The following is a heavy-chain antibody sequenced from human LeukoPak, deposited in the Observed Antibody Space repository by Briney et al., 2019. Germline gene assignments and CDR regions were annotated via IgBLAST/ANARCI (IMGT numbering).Heavy chain of an antibody. CDR1: GYSISSGYY. CDR3: ARGYSSGRKDY. V-gene: IGHV4-38-2*01. CDR2: IYHSGST. D-gene: IGHD6-19*01. Sequence: TSETLSLTCAVSGYSISSGYYWGWIRQPPGKGLEWIGSIYHSGSTYYNPSLKSRVTISVDMSKNQFSLKLSSVTAADTAVYYCARGYSSGRKDYWGQGTLVTVSS. J-gene: IGHJ4*02.